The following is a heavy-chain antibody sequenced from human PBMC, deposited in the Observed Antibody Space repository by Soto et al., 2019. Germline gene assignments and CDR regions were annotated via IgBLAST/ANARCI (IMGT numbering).Heavy chain of an antibody. CDR1: GGSISSSRYY. D-gene: IGHD3-3*01. CDR3: ARHVPDGRVVIRAGNWFDT. J-gene: IGHJ5*02. CDR2: LDYSGST. Sequence: QLQLQESGPGLVKPSETLSLTCTVSGGSISSSRYYWGWIRQPPGKGLEWIGSLDYSGSTYYNPSLKSRVTISADTSKNQFSLKLSSVTAADTAVYYCARHVPDGRVVIRAGNWFDTWGQGTLVTVSS. V-gene: IGHV4-39*01.